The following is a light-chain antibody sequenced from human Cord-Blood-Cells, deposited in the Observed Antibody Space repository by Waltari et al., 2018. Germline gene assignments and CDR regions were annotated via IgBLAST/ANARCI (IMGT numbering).Light chain of an antibody. Sequence: SSELTQDPAVSVALGQTVRITCQGDSLRSYYASWYQQKPGQAPVLVIYGKNNRPSGIPDRVTGSSSRNTASLTITGAQAEDEAEYYCNSRDSSGNHWVFGGGTKLTVL. CDR1: SLRSYY. J-gene: IGLJ3*02. V-gene: IGLV3-19*01. CDR2: GKN. CDR3: NSRDSSGNHWV.